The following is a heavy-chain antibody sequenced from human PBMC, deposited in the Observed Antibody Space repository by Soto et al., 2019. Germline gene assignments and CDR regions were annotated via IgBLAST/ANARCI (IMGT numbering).Heavy chain of an antibody. CDR2: LYSGTT. V-gene: IGHV4-59*08. CDR3: ARIAAATTS. Sequence: SETLALTCTVSGGSITSFFWNWIRQPPGKGLEWIGNLYSGTTKYNPSLKSRVTISADTSKNQFSLSLRSVTAADTAVCYCARIAAATTSWGLGTLVTVSS. D-gene: IGHD6-13*01. J-gene: IGHJ5*02. CDR1: GGSITSFF.